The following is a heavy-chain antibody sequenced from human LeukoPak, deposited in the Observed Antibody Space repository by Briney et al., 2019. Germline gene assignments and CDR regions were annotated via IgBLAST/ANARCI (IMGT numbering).Heavy chain of an antibody. CDR2: IGGSGGTT. CDR1: GFTFSSYA. D-gene: IGHD2-2*01. Sequence: PGGSLRLSCAASGFTFSSYAMSWVRQAPGKGLEWISAIGGSGGTTYYADSVKGRFTISRDNSKSTLYLQMNGLRVEDTAIYYCAKETLVVPAATFDYWGQGTLVTVSS. CDR3: AKETLVVPAATFDY. V-gene: IGHV3-23*01. J-gene: IGHJ4*02.